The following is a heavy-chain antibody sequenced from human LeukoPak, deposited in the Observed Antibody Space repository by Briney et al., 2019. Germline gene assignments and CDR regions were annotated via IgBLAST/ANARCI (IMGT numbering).Heavy chain of an antibody. Sequence: GASVKVSCTASGYTFTSYGISWVRQAPGQGLEWMGWISAYNGNTNYAQKLQGRVTMTTDTSTSTAHMELRSLRSDDTAVYYCAKDFWSGYYFGMDVWGQGTTVTVSS. J-gene: IGHJ6*02. CDR3: AKDFWSGYYFGMDV. V-gene: IGHV1-18*01. D-gene: IGHD3-3*01. CDR1: GYTFTSYG. CDR2: ISAYNGNT.